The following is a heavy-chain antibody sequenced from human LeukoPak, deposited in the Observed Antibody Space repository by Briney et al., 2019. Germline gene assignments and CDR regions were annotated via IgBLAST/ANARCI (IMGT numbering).Heavy chain of an antibody. CDR1: GFTFSSYA. J-gene: IGHJ4*02. CDR2: ISGSGGST. Sequence: SGGSLRLSCAASGFTFSSYAMSWVRQAPGKGLEWVSAISGSGGSTYYADSVKGRFTISRDNSKNMLYLQMNSLRAEDTAVYYCAKLRGVVVIAATGYFDSWGQGTLVAVSS. CDR3: AKLRGVVVIAATGYFDS. D-gene: IGHD2-15*01. V-gene: IGHV3-23*01.